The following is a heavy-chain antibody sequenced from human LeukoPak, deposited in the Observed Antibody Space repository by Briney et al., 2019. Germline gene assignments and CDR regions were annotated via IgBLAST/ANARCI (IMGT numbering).Heavy chain of an antibody. CDR3: ARMDWNDSFDY. Sequence: NPSETLSLTCAVYGGSFSGYYWSWIRQPPGKGLEWIGEINHSGSTNYNPSLKSRVTISVDTSKNQFSLKLSSVTAADTAVYYCARMDWNDSFDYWGQGTLVTVPS. J-gene: IGHJ4*02. V-gene: IGHV4-34*01. D-gene: IGHD1-1*01. CDR2: INHSGST. CDR1: GGSFSGYY.